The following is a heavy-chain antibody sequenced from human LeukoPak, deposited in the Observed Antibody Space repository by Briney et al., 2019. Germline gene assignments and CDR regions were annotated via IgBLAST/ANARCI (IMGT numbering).Heavy chain of an antibody. Sequence: SETLSLTCTVSGGSISSGSYYWSWIRQPAGKGLEWIGRIYTSGSTNYNPSLRSRVTISVDTSKNQFSLKLSSVTAADTAVYYFAGETGITIFGVVIRTYFYFDYWGQGTLVTVSS. CDR3: AGETGITIFGVVIRTYFYFDY. CDR1: GGSISSGSYY. J-gene: IGHJ4*02. CDR2: IYTSGST. D-gene: IGHD3-3*01. V-gene: IGHV4-61*02.